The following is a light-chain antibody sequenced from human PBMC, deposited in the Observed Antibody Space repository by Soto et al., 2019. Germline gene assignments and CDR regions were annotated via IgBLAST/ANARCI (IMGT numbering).Light chain of an antibody. Sequence: IHIPHSPSSLSASVVSRCTISCLASQGIGNALGWYQQKPGKPPKVLIYGASNLQSGVPPRFSGSGSGTDFTLAISSLQPEDSATYYCLQDINYPWTLGQGTNVDI. CDR1: QGIGNA. J-gene: IGKJ1*01. CDR3: LQDINYPWT. CDR2: GAS. V-gene: IGKV1-6*01.